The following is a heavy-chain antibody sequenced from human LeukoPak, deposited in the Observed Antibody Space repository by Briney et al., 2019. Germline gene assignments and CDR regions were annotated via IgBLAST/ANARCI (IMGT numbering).Heavy chain of an antibody. Sequence: GGSLRLSCAASGFTFSNYAMSWVRQAPGMGLEWVSGISASGGSTYYADSVKGRFTISRDNSKNSLYLQMNSLRTEDTALYYCAKDGEYSSSSDAFDIWGQGTMVTVSS. J-gene: IGHJ3*02. CDR3: AKDGEYSSSSDAFDI. V-gene: IGHV3-23*01. CDR2: ISASGGST. CDR1: GFTFSNYA. D-gene: IGHD6-6*01.